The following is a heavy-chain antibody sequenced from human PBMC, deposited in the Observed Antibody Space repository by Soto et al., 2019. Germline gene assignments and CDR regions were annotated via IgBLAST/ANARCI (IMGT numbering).Heavy chain of an antibody. CDR1: GGTFSSYA. V-gene: IGHV1-69*01. D-gene: IGHD4-17*01. CDR2: IIPIFGTA. CDR3: ATKGQEDAGYGGNLDGPDAFEI. J-gene: IGHJ3*02. Sequence: QVQLVQSGAEVKKPGSSVKVSCKASGGTFSSYAISWVRQAPGQGLEWMGGIIPIFGTANYAQKFQGRVTITADESTSTAYMELSSPRPEDTAVYYCATKGQEDAGYGGNLDGPDAFEIWGQGTMLTVYS.